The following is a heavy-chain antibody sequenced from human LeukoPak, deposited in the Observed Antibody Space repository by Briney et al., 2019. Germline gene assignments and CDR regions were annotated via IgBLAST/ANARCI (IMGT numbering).Heavy chain of an antibody. CDR3: ARVDRRAPLDGCWFDP. V-gene: IGHV1-69*01. Sequence: KISCKASGYTFTSYGISWVRQAPGQGLEWMGGIIPIFGTANYAQKFQGRVTITADESTSTAYMELSSLRSEDTAVYYCARVDRRAPLDGCWFDPWGQGTLVTVSS. CDR1: GYTFTSYG. CDR2: IIPIFGTA. J-gene: IGHJ5*02. D-gene: IGHD1-1*01.